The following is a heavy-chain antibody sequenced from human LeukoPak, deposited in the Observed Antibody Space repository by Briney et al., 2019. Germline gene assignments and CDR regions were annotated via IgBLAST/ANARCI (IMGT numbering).Heavy chain of an antibody. J-gene: IGHJ6*03. Sequence: PSETLSLTCTVSGGSISSYYWSWIRQPAGKGLEWIGRIYTSGSTNYNPSLKSRVTMSVDTSKNQFSLKLSSVTAADTAVYYCARGAGGSYSPYYYYYYMDVWGKGTTVTVSS. CDR3: ARGAGGSYSPYYYYYYMDV. V-gene: IGHV4-4*07. D-gene: IGHD1-26*01. CDR2: IYTSGST. CDR1: GGSISSYY.